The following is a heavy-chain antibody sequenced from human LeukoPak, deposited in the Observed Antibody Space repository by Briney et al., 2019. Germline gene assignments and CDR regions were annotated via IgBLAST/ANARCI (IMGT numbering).Heavy chain of an antibody. CDR3: ARGQLWFYFDY. D-gene: IGHD5-18*01. J-gene: IGHJ4*02. CDR2: INSDGSST. Sequence: GGSLRLSCAASGFTFSSFWMHWVRQAPGKGLVWVSRINSDGSSTTYADSVKGRFTISRDNAMNTLHLQMNSLRAEDTAVYYCARGQLWFYFDYWGQGTLVTVSS. CDR1: GFTFSSFW. V-gene: IGHV3-74*01.